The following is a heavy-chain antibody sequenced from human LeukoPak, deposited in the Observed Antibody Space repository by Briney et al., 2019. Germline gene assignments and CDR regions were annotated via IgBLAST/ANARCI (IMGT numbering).Heavy chain of an antibody. D-gene: IGHD2-15*01. CDR1: RDSISSYY. V-gene: IGHV4-59*08. CDR2: IYSSGST. Sequence: PSETLSLTCTVSRDSISSYYWSWIRQPPGKGLEWIGYIYSSGSTNYSPSLKSRVTMSVDTSKNQFSLKLSSVTAADTAVYYCARLGHCSDGSCLGADYWGRGTLVTVSS. CDR3: ARLGHCSDGSCLGADY. J-gene: IGHJ4*02.